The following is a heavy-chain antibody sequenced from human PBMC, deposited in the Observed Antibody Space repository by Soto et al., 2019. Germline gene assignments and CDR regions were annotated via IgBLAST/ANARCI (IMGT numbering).Heavy chain of an antibody. D-gene: IGHD6-19*01. CDR2: IYYSGRN. Sequence: SETLSLTCPVSGGSISSYYWSWIRQPPGKGLEWIGYIYYSGRNNYNPSLKSRVTISVDTSKNQSSLKLTSVTATDTAVYYCARDHASQWLGHYGMDVWGQGTTVTVSS. J-gene: IGHJ6*02. CDR1: GGSISSYY. CDR3: ARDHASQWLGHYGMDV. V-gene: IGHV4-59*01.